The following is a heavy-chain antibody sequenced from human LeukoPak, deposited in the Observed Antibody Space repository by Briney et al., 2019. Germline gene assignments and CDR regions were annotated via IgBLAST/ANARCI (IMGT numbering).Heavy chain of an antibody. CDR1: GFTFSSYW. CDR2: INSDGSSK. V-gene: IGHV3-74*01. CDR3: AGGRYGFDI. D-gene: IGHD2-15*01. J-gene: IGHJ3*02. Sequence: GGSLRLSCAASGFTFSSYWMHWVRHAPGKGLVWVSRINSDGSSKTYADSVKGRFTISRDNAKNTLYLQMNSLRAEDTAVYYCAGGRYGFDIRRQGTMVTVSS.